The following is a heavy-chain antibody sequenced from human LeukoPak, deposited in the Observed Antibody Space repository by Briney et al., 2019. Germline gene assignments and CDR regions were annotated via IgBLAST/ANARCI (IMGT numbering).Heavy chain of an antibody. CDR2: ISAYNGNT. CDR3: ARVYYGGNPDYFDY. V-gene: IGHV1-18*01. Sequence: ASMKVSCKASGYTFTSYGISWVRQAPGQGLEWMGWISAYNGNTNYAQKLQGRVTMTTDTSTSTAYMELRSLRSDDTAVYYCARVYYGGNPDYFDYWGQGTLVTVSS. D-gene: IGHD4-23*01. CDR1: GYTFTSYG. J-gene: IGHJ4*02.